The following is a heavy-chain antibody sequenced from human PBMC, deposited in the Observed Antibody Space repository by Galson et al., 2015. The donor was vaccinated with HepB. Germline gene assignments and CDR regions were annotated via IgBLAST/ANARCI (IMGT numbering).Heavy chain of an antibody. J-gene: IGHJ4*02. CDR2: IKQDGSEK. D-gene: IGHD1-26*01. Sequence: SLRLSCAAPGFTFSSYWMSWVRQAPGKGLEWVANIKQDGSEKYYVDSVKGRFTISRDNAKNSLYLQMNSLRAEDTAVYYCARGRSLVYWGQGTLVTVSS. CDR3: ARGRSLVY. CDR1: GFTFSSYW. V-gene: IGHV3-7*03.